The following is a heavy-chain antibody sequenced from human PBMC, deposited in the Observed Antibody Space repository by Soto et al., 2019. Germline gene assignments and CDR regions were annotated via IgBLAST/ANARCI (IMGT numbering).Heavy chain of an antibody. CDR3: ARGGRTIFGRYFDY. J-gene: IGHJ4*02. Sequence: SQTLSLTCTVSGGSISSGDYYWSWIRQPPGKGLEWIGYIDYSGSTYYNPSLKSRVTISVDTSKNQFSLKLSSVTAADTAVYYCARGGRTIFGRYFDYWGQGTLVTVSS. V-gene: IGHV4-30-4*01. D-gene: IGHD3-3*01. CDR2: IDYSGST. CDR1: GGSISSGDYY.